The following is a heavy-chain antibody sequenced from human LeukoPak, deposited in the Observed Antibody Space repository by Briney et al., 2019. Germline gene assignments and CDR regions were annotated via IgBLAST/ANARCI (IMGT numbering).Heavy chain of an antibody. Sequence: GESLRHSCAAPGLPFRGYWMPTVLQVPGKGQVRVSRINSDGSSTAYADSVKGRFTISRDNAKNTLYLQMNSLTAEDTAVYYCARDRYYGMDVWGQGTTVTVSS. CDR2: INSDGSST. CDR3: ARDRYYGMDV. CDR1: GLPFRGYW. J-gene: IGHJ6*02. V-gene: IGHV3-74*01.